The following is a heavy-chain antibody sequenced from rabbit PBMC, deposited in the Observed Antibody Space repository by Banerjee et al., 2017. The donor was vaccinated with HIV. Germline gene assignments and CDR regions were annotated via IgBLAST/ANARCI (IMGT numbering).Heavy chain of an antibody. CDR2: IYAGSSGST. D-gene: IGHD8-1*01. Sequence: QSLEESGGDLVKPGASLTLTCTASGFSFSSGYWICWVRQAPGKGLEWIACIYAGSSGSTYYASWAKGRFTISKTSSTTVTLQMTSLTAADTATYFCARDGGNNYYPLTLWGQGTLVTVS. V-gene: IGHV1S40*01. CDR3: ARDGGNNYYPLTL. J-gene: IGHJ4*01. CDR1: GFSFSSGYW.